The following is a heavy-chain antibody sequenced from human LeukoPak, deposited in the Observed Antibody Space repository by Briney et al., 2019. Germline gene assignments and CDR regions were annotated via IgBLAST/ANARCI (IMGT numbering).Heavy chain of an antibody. D-gene: IGHD6-13*01. CDR3: VRIKEGYSTTSHYGMDV. Sequence: SGPTLVNPTQTLTLTCTISGFSLSTSGMCVSWIRQPPGKTLEWLARIDWDDDKFYITSLKTRLTISKDTSKNQVVLTMTNMDPVDTATYYCVRIKEGYSTTSHYGMDVWGQGTTVTVSS. CDR1: GFSLSTSGMC. V-gene: IGHV2-70*17. CDR2: IDWDDDK. J-gene: IGHJ6*02.